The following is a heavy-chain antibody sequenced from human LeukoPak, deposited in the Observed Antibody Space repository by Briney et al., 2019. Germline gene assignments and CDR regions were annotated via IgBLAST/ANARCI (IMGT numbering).Heavy chain of an antibody. V-gene: IGHV3-23*01. J-gene: IGHJ5*02. CDR1: GFTFSSYA. CDR3: AKDSGVVVPAAIIPNWFDP. D-gene: IGHD2-2*02. CDR2: ISGSGGST. Sequence: GGSLRLSCAASGFTFSSYAMSWVRQAPGKGLEWVSAISGSGGSTYYADSVKGRFTISRDNSKCTLYLQMNSLRAEDTAVYYCAKDSGVVVPAAIIPNWFDPWGQGTLVTVSS.